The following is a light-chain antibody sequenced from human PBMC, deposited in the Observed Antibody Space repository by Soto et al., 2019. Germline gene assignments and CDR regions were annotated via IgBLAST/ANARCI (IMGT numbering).Light chain of an antibody. V-gene: IGKV3-15*01. CDR2: GAS. Sequence: EIVITQSPDTLYVSPGEGATLSCRASQSVRTKLAWYQQKAGQAPRLLIYGASTRATDIPARFSGSGFGTEFTLTISSLQSEDFAIYYCQQYNNWPAITFGQGTRLEIK. CDR1: QSVRTK. CDR3: QQYNNWPAIT. J-gene: IGKJ5*01.